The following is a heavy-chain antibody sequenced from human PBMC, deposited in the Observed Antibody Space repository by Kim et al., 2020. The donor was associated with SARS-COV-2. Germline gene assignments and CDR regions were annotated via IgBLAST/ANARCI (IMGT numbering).Heavy chain of an antibody. Sequence: RGSGVRTHDADSVQGRFTISRDSSKSTLFLQMNSLRAEDTAVYYCEASDYWGQGSLVTVSS. J-gene: IGHJ4*02. V-gene: IGHV3-23*01. CDR2: RGSGVRT. CDR3: EASDY.